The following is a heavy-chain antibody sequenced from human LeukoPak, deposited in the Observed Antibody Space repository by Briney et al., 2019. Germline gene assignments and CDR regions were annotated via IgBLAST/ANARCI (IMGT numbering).Heavy chain of an antibody. D-gene: IGHD3-10*01. CDR1: GYTFTSYG. J-gene: IGHJ4*02. V-gene: IGHV1-18*01. CDR3: ASPGVRGVITAPFDY. CDR2: ISAYNGNT. Sequence: ASVKVSCKASGYTFTSYGISWVRQAPGQGLEWMGWISAYNGNTNYAQKLQGRVTMTTDTSTSTAYMELRSLRPDDTAVYYCASPGVRGVITAPFDYWGQGTLVTVSS.